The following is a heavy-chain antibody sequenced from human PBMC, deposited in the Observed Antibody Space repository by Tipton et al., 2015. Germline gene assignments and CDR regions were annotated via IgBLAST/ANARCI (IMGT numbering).Heavy chain of an antibody. Sequence: LRLSCTVSGGSISNYYWSWIRQPAGKGLEWIGRIYTSGTTNYNTSLKSRVTMSVDTSENQFSLRLSSVTAADTAVYYCARVGTRQYWYFDLWGRGILVTVSS. J-gene: IGHJ2*01. D-gene: IGHD1-7*01. CDR3: ARVGTRQYWYFDL. V-gene: IGHV4-4*07. CDR2: IYTSGTT. CDR1: GGSISNYY.